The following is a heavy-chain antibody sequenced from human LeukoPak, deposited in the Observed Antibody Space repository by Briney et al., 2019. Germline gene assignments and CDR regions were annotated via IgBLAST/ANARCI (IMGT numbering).Heavy chain of an antibody. Sequence: SETVSLTCAVYGGSFSGYYWSWIRQPPGKGLEWIGEINHSGSTNYNPSLKSRVTISVDTSHNQFSLKLSSVTAADTAVYYCAREILDLSYYGMNVWGQGTTVTVSS. CDR2: INHSGST. J-gene: IGHJ6*02. CDR3: AREILDLSYYGMNV. V-gene: IGHV4-34*01. CDR1: GGSFSGYY. D-gene: IGHD2/OR15-2a*01.